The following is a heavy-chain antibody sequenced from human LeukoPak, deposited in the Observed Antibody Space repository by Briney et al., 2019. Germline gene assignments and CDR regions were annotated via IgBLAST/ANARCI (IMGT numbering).Heavy chain of an antibody. CDR1: GYTFTSYG. J-gene: IGHJ3*02. D-gene: IGHD3-22*01. Sequence: VASVKVSCKASGYTFTSYGISWVRQAPGQGLEWMGWIGAYNGNTNYAQKLQGRVTMTTDTSTSTAYMELRSLRSDDTAVYYCARGSFPYYDSGGSGAFDIWGQGTMVTVSS. V-gene: IGHV1-18*01. CDR2: IGAYNGNT. CDR3: ARGSFPYYDSGGSGAFDI.